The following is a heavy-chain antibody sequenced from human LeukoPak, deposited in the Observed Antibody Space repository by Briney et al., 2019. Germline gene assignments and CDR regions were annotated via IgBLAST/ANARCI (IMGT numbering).Heavy chain of an antibody. CDR3: GRETALVGATVDY. J-gene: IGHJ4*02. D-gene: IGHD1-26*01. CDR1: GFTFSSYA. V-gene: IGHV3-30-3*01. Sequence: GGSLRPSCAASGFTFSSYAMHWVRQAPGKGLEWVAVISYDGCNKYYADVVKGRFTISRDNSKNTLYLQMNSLRVEDTAVYYCGRETALVGATVDYWGQGALVTVSS. CDR2: ISYDGCNK.